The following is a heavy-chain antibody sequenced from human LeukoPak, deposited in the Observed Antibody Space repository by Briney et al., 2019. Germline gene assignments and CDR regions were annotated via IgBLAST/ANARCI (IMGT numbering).Heavy chain of an antibody. J-gene: IGHJ4*01. Sequence: SVKVSCKASGGTFSSYAISWVRQAPGQGLEWMGGIIPIFGTANYAQKFQGRVTITTDESTSTAYMELSSLRSEDTAVYYCASMVVAATKRAGYFDYWGQEPWSPSPQ. CDR1: GGTFSSYA. CDR3: ASMVVAATKRAGYFDY. D-gene: IGHD2-15*01. CDR2: IIPIFGTA. V-gene: IGHV1-69*05.